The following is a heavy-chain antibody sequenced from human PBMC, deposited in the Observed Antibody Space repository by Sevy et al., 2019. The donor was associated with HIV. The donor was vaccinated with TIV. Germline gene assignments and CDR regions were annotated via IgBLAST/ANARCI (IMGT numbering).Heavy chain of an antibody. CDR2: INPNTGDT. V-gene: IGHV1-2*02. J-gene: IGHJ4*02. CDR3: ARLRYSDPSGQYYGGGADYFHY. CDR1: GYTFSVHY. D-gene: IGHD3-22*01. Sequence: ASVKVSCSTSGYTFSVHYIYWVRQAAGQGLEWMGWINPNTGDTNFSPKFQGRVTMTRDSSINTAYMELSRLTSADTAVYFCARLRYSDPSGQYYGGGADYFHYWGQGTLVTVSS.